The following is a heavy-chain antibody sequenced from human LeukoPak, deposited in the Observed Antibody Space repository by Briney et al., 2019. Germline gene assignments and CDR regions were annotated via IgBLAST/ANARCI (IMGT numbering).Heavy chain of an antibody. CDR2: ISSSGGST. CDR3: ANERITMIVVARGAFDI. D-gene: IGHD3-22*01. V-gene: IGHV3-23*01. Sequence: GGSLRLSCAASGFTFDNYAMRWVRQAPGKGLEWVSTISSSGGSTYYADSVKGRFTISRDNSKNTLYLQMNSLRVEDTAVYYCANERITMIVVARGAFDIWGQGTMITVSS. CDR1: GFTFDNYA. J-gene: IGHJ3*02.